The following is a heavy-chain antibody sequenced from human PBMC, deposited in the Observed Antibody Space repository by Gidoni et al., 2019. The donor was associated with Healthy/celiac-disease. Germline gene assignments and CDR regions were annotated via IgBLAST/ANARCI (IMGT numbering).Heavy chain of an antibody. CDR1: GGSISRYY. V-gene: IGHV4-59*01. CDR2: IYYSGST. CDR3: ARDQGQLWLQGTGFDP. D-gene: IGHD5-18*01. Sequence: QVQLQESGPGLLKPSEPLSLTCTVSGGSISRYYWSWIRQPPGKGLEWIGYIYYSGSTNDNPSLKSRVTISVATSKTEFSLKLSSVTAADTAGYYCARDQGQLWLQGTGFDPWGQGTLVTVSS. J-gene: IGHJ5*02.